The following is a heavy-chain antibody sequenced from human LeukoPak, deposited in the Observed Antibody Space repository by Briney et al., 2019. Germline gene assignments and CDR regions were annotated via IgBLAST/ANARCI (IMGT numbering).Heavy chain of an antibody. D-gene: IGHD2-2*01. Sequence: PSETLSLTCTVSGGSISSGSYYWSWIRQPAGKGLEWIGRIYTSGSTNYNPSLKRRVTISVDTSKNQFSLKLSSVTAADTAVYYCARGGIYCSSTSCYSVYFDYWGQGTLVTVSS. V-gene: IGHV4-61*02. J-gene: IGHJ4*02. CDR1: GGSISSGSYY. CDR3: ARGGIYCSSTSCYSVYFDY. CDR2: IYTSGST.